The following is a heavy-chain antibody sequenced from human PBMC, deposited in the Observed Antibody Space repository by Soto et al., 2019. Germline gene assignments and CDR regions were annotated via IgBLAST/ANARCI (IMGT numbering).Heavy chain of an antibody. CDR2: ISGNGDST. J-gene: IGHJ6*02. Sequence: EVQLLESGGGLVQPGGSLRLSCTASEFTFYIYAMTWVRQAPGKGLEWVSAISGNGDSTYYADSVKGRFTISRDNSKNTLYMQMNSLKAEDPAVSYCAKLLDSSSWKDYYYYGLDVWGQGTTVTVSS. CDR1: EFTFYIYA. CDR3: AKLLDSSSWKDYYYYGLDV. V-gene: IGHV3-23*01. D-gene: IGHD6-13*01.